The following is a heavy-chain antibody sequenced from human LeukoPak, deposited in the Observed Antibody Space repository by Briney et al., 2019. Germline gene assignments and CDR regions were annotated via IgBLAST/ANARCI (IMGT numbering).Heavy chain of an antibody. V-gene: IGHV4-34*01. CDR1: GGSFSGYY. CDR3: ARAIAAAGYVNWFDP. CDR2: INHSGST. D-gene: IGHD6-13*01. Sequence: SETLSLTCAVYGGSFSGYYWSWIRRPPGKGLEWIGEINHSGSTNYNPSLKSRVTISVDTSKNQFSLKLSSVTAADTAVYYCARAIAAAGYVNWFDPWGQGTLVTVSS. J-gene: IGHJ5*02.